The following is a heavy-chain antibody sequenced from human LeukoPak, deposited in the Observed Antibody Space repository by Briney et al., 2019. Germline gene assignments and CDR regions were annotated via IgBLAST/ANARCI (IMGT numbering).Heavy chain of an antibody. CDR3: ASWSEGFDY. J-gene: IGHJ4*02. V-gene: IGHV4-39*07. CDR2: IYYSGST. CDR1: GGSISRSDYY. Sequence: SETLSLTCTVSGGSISRSDYYWGWIRQPPGKGLEWIGNIYYSGSTNYNPSLKSRVTISVDTSKNQFSLKLSSVTAADTAVYYCASWSEGFDYWGQGTLVTVSS.